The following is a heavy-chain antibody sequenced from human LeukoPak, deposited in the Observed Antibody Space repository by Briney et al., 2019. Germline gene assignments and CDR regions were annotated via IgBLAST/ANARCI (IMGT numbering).Heavy chain of an antibody. CDR3: AKENPHNDY. V-gene: IGHV3-48*03. J-gene: IGHJ4*02. CDR2: ISSSGSTI. Sequence: QPGGSLRLSCAASGFTFSSYEMNWVRQAPGKGLEWVSYISSSGSTIYYADSVKGRFTISRDNSKNTLYLQMNSLRAEDTALYYCAKENPHNDYWGQGTLVTVSS. CDR1: GFTFSSYE.